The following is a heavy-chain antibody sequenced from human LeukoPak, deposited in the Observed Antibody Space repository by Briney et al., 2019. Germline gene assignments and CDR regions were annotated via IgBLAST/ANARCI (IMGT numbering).Heavy chain of an antibody. CDR3: AKARYSGYADAFDI. Sequence: SLRLSCAASGFTFDDYAMHWVRQAPGKGLEWVSGISWNSGSIGYADSVKGRFTISRDNAKNSLYLQMNSLRAEDMALYYCAKARYSGYADAFDIWGQGTMVTVSS. J-gene: IGHJ3*02. V-gene: IGHV3-9*03. D-gene: IGHD5-12*01. CDR1: GFTFDDYA. CDR2: ISWNSGSI.